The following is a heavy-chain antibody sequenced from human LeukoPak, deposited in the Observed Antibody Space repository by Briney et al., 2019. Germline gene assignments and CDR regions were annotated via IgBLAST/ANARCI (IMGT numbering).Heavy chain of an antibody. J-gene: IGHJ4*02. V-gene: IGHV3-43*02. Sequence: GGSLRLSCAASGFTFDDYAMHWVRQAPGKGLEWVSLISGDGGSTDYADSVKGRFTISRDNSKNSLYLQMNSLRTEDTALYYCAKDILEYSSSSGTDYWGQGTLVTVSS. CDR2: ISGDGGST. CDR3: AKDILEYSSSSGTDY. D-gene: IGHD6-6*01. CDR1: GFTFDDYA.